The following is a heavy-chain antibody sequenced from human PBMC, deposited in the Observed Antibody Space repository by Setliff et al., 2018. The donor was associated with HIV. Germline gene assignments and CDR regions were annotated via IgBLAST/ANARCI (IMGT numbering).Heavy chain of an antibody. V-gene: IGHV1-46*01. CDR1: GYTFTSHY. CDR2: INPNGGST. J-gene: IGHJ4*02. D-gene: IGHD2-2*01. Sequence: ASVKVSCKASGYTFTSHYIHWVRQAPGQGLEWMGIINPNGGSTTYAQKFQGRVTMTRDTSTSTAYMELSSLTSEDTAVYFCARESGSCSSTSCPRTGLDYWGQGTLVTVSS. CDR3: ARESGSCSSTSCPRTGLDY.